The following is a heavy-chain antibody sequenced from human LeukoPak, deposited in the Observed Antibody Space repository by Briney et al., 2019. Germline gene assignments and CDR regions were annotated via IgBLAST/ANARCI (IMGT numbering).Heavy chain of an antibody. V-gene: IGHV1-2*02. CDR2: INCNSGDT. CDR3: TREDY. CDR1: GYTFTGHY. Sequence: ASVKVPCKASGYTFTGHYIHWVRQAPGQGLEWMGWINCNSGDTTYAQKFQGRITVTRDTSISTIDMALSSLRPDDTAVYYCTREDYWGQGTLVTVSS. J-gene: IGHJ4*02.